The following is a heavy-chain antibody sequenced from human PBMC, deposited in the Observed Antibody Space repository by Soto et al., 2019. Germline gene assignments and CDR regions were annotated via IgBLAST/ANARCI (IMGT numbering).Heavy chain of an antibody. CDR3: ARGLNDDT. J-gene: IGHJ5*02. CDR2: IHTSGHT. V-gene: IGHV3-53*01. D-gene: IGHD2-8*01. Sequence: LGWYLRPSLAATGSSVCANHFSWVRQAPLKGLEWVAVIHTSGHTYYAYSVKSRFTTSRDNSKNMVYLQMNRLGVGDTAIYFCARGLNDDTWGQGTHVATSS. CDR1: GSSVCANH.